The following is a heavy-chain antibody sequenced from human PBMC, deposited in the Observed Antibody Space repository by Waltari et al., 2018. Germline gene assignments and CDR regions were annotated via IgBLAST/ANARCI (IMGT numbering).Heavy chain of an antibody. Sequence: QVQLVQSGAEVKKPGASVKVSCKASGYTFTSYGISWVRQAPGQGLEWMGWISAYNGNTNDEQKHQCRGTMPTDTSTSTAYRELRSLRSDDTAVYYCARAIFLAAAATIDAFDIWGQGTMVTVSS. J-gene: IGHJ3*02. CDR1: GYTFTSYG. CDR2: ISAYNGNT. V-gene: IGHV1-18*01. CDR3: ARAIFLAAAATIDAFDI. D-gene: IGHD6-13*01.